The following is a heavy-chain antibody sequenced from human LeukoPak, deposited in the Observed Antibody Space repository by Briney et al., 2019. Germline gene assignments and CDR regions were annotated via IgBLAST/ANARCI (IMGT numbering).Heavy chain of an antibody. Sequence: GASVKVSCKASGYTFTSYYMHWVRQAPGQGLEWMGIINPSGGSTSYAQKFQGRVTMTRDTSTSSVYMELSSLRSEDTAVYYCARGGDGHRWGRRFDAFDIWGQGTMVTVSS. CDR1: GYTFTSYY. D-gene: IGHD7-27*01. J-gene: IGHJ3*02. CDR3: ARGGDGHRWGRRFDAFDI. CDR2: INPSGGST. V-gene: IGHV1-46*01.